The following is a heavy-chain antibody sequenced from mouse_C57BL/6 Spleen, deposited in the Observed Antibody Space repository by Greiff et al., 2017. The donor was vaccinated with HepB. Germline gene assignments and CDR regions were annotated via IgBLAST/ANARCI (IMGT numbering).Heavy chain of an antibody. J-gene: IGHJ1*03. Sequence: QVQLQQPGAELVKPGASVKLSCKASGYTFTSYWMQWVKQRPGQGLEWIGEIDPSDSYTNYNQKFKGKATLTVDTSSSTAYMQLSSLTSEDSAVYYCARYRAYGNYGYFDVWGTGTTVTVSS. CDR3: ARYRAYGNYGYFDV. D-gene: IGHD2-1*01. CDR2: IDPSDSYT. V-gene: IGHV1-50*01. CDR1: GYTFTSYW.